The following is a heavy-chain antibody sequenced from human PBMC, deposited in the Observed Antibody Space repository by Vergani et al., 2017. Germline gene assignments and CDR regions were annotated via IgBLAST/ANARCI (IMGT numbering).Heavy chain of an antibody. CDR1: GFTFSSYA. CDR3: ASFKIVVVPAATPRGYNWFDP. J-gene: IGHJ5*02. Sequence: EVQLLESGGGLVQPGGSLRLSCAASGFTFSSYAMSWVRQAPGKGLEWVSAISGSGGSTYYADSVKGRFTISRDNAKNSLYLQMNSLRAEDTAVYYCASFKIVVVPAATPRGYNWFDPWGQGTLVTVSS. CDR2: ISGSGGST. V-gene: IGHV3-23*01. D-gene: IGHD2-2*01.